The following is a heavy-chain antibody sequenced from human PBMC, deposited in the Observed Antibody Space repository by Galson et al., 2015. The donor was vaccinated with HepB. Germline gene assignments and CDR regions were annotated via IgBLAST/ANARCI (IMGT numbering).Heavy chain of an antibody. CDR3: AKDRGSSSGWFDY. CDR2: ISYDGSDK. V-gene: IGHV3-30*18. Sequence: SLRLSCAASGFTFSSYGIHWVRQAPGRGLEWVAFISYDGSDKYYPDSVKGRFTISRDNSKNTLYLQMNSLRPEDSAVYYCAKDRGSSSGWFDYWGQGTLVTVSS. CDR1: GFTFSSYG. J-gene: IGHJ4*02. D-gene: IGHD6-19*01.